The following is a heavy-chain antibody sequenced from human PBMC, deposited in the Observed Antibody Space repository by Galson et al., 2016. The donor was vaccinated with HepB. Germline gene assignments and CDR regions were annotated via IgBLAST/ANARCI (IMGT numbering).Heavy chain of an antibody. Sequence: QSGAEVKKPGESLKISCKGSGYGFGSYWIAWVRQMPGKGLEWMGIIHPGDSGTRYSPSFLGQVTFSADKSSRTAYLQWSSVKASDTAKYYCARLAGPNYNPRMPTILSHFCDYWGQGTLVTVSS. CDR1: GYGFGSYW. CDR2: IHPGDSGT. D-gene: IGHD5-24*01. CDR3: ARLAGPNYNPRMPTILSHFCDY. V-gene: IGHV5-51*03. J-gene: IGHJ4*02.